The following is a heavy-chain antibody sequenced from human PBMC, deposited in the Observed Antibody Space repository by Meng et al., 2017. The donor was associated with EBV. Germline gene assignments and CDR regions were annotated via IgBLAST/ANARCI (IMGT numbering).Heavy chain of an antibody. CDR2: IIPIFGTA. D-gene: IGHD6-13*01. V-gene: IGHV1-69*06. CDR1: GGTFSSYA. Sequence: QVQLVQSGDGGKKPGSSVKVSCNASGGTFSSYAISWVRQAPGQGLEWMGGIIPIFGTANYAQKFQGRVTITADKSTSTAYMELSSLRSEDTAVYYCARAEIAAAGRLDYWGQGTLVTVSS. J-gene: IGHJ4*02. CDR3: ARAEIAAAGRLDY.